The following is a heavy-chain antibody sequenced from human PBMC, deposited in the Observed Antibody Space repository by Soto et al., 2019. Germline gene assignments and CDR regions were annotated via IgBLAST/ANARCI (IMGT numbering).Heavy chain of an antibody. CDR1: GGSFSDKF. CDR3: ARGGNGDYVFDY. CDR2: INHSGST. D-gene: IGHD4-17*01. Sequence: PSETLSLTCAVYGGSFSDKFWTWIRQPPGKGLEWIGEINHSGSTNHNPSLKSRVTISIDTSKNQFSLKLNSVTAADTAVYYCARGGNGDYVFDYWGQGNQVTVSS. J-gene: IGHJ4*02. V-gene: IGHV4-34*01.